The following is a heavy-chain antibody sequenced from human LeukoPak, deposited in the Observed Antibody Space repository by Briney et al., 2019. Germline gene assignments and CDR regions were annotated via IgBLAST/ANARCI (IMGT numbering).Heavy chain of an antibody. CDR3: ARWDCSSTSCKVFFDY. CDR1: GYTFTSYG. D-gene: IGHD2-2*01. CDR2: ISAYNGNT. J-gene: IGHJ4*02. V-gene: IGHV1-18*01. Sequence: ASVKVSCKASGYTFTSYGISWVRQAPGQGLEWMGWISAYNGNTNYAQKLQGRVTMTTDTSMSTAYMELRSLRSDDTAVYYCARWDCSSTSCKVFFDYWGQGTLVTVSS.